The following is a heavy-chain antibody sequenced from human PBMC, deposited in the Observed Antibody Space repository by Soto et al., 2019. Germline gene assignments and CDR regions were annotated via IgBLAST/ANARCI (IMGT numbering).Heavy chain of an antibody. D-gene: IGHD1-1*01. CDR3: ATTTGY. CDR2: MYYSGST. V-gene: IGHV4-39*01. Sequence: QLQLQESGPGLVKPSETLSLTCIVSGDSITSSNYYWVWVRQPPGNGLEWIGSMYYSGSTYYNASLKSRVTISVDTSKSQFFLKLSSVTAADTAVYYCATTTGYWGQGTLVTVSS. CDR1: GDSITSSNYY. J-gene: IGHJ4*02.